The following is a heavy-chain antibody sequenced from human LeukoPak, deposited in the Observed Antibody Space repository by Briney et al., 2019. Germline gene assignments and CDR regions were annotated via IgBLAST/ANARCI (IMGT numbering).Heavy chain of an antibody. J-gene: IGHJ4*02. Sequence: GRSLRLSCTASGFTFGDYAMSWFRQAPGKGLEWVGFIRSKAYGGTTEYAASVKGRFTISRDDSKSIAYLQMNSLKTEDTAVYYCARDPLVLEPGYSSSWYPNILYYFDYWGQGTLVTVSS. D-gene: IGHD6-13*01. CDR2: IRSKAYGGTT. V-gene: IGHV3-49*03. CDR3: ARDPLVLEPGYSSSWYPNILYYFDY. CDR1: GFTFGDYA.